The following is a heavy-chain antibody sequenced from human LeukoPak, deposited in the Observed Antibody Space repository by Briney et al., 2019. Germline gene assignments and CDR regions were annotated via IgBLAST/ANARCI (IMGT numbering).Heavy chain of an antibody. CDR3: ATYRENYRGSHYRAFYFVL. J-gene: IGHJ4*02. Sequence: ASVKVSCKVSGYTLTELSVHWVRQAPGKGLEWMGGFDPEDGETIYAQKFQGRVTMTEDTSTDTAYMELSSLRSEDTAVYYCATYRENYRGSHYRAFYFVLWRQRTLDSVSS. V-gene: IGHV1-24*01. D-gene: IGHD1-26*01. CDR2: FDPEDGET. CDR1: GYTLTELS.